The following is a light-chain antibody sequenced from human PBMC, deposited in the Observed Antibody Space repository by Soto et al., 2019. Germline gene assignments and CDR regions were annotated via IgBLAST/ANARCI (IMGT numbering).Light chain of an antibody. CDR2: KVS. CDR1: QSLVHSDGNSY. Sequence: DVLMTQSPLSLPVTLGQPASVSCRSSQSLVHSDGNSYLSWFQQRPGQSPRRLIYKVSNRDSGVPDRLRGSGSDTDFTMKISRVEAEDVGVYYCMKGTQWPYTFGQGTQL. CDR3: MKGTQWPYT. J-gene: IGKJ2*01. V-gene: IGKV2-30*02.